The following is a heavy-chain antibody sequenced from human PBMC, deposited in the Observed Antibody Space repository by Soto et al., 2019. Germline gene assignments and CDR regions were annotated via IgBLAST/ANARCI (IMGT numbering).Heavy chain of an antibody. D-gene: IGHD2-2*01. CDR3: ARGISRPTAAWVPAATQYYYYYGMDV. CDR2: LNPSGGST. J-gene: IGHJ6*02. Sequence: QVQLVQSGAEVKKPGASVKVSCKASGYTFTSHYIYWVRQAPGQGLEWMGILNPSGGSTSYAQKFQGKVTMNRDTSTSTVYMEVSSLRSEDTAVYYCARGISRPTAAWVPAATQYYYYYGMDVWGQGTTVTVFS. V-gene: IGHV1-46*01. CDR1: GYTFTSHY.